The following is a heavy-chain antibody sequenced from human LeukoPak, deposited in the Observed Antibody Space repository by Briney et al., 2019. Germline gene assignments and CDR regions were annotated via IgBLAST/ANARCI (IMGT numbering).Heavy chain of an antibody. Sequence: PSETLSLTCTVSGGSISSYYWSWIRQPAGKGLEWIGRIYTSGSTNYNPSLKSRVTMSVDKSKNQFSLKVSSVTAADTGVYYCARDLTGLLWSSIWGQGTLVTVSS. J-gene: IGHJ4*02. D-gene: IGHD3-10*01. CDR1: GGSISSYY. CDR3: ARDLTGLLWSSI. CDR2: IYTSGST. V-gene: IGHV4-4*07.